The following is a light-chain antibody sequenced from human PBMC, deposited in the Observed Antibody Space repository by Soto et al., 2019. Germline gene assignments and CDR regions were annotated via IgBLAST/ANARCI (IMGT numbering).Light chain of an antibody. Sequence: DIQMTQSPSSLSASVGDRVTITCRASQSITTYLNWYRQKPGKAPKLLIYAASNLETGVPSRFSASASGTDFTFTISSLQPEDIATYYCQQYDSLPFTFGGGTKVDIK. CDR3: QQYDSLPFT. CDR2: AAS. V-gene: IGKV1-33*01. CDR1: QSITTY. J-gene: IGKJ4*01.